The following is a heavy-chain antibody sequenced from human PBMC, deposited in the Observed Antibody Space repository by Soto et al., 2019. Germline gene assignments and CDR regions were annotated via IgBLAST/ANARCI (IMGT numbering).Heavy chain of an antibody. V-gene: IGHV1-8*01. CDR2: MNPNSGNT. D-gene: IGHD6-6*01. Sequence: ASVKVSCKASGYTSTSYDINWARQATGQGLEWMGWMNPNSGNTGYAQKFQGRVTMTRNTSIRTAYMELSSLRSEDTAVYYCSRKGGSSPDYYYYDMDVWGKGTTVTGSS. CDR1: GYTSTSYD. CDR3: SRKGGSSPDYYYYDMDV. J-gene: IGHJ6*03.